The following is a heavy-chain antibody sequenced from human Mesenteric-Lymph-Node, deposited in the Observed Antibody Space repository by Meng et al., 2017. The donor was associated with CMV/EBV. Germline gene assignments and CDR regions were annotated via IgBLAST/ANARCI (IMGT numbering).Heavy chain of an antibody. V-gene: IGHV3-23*01. CDR1: GFSFTSYA. J-gene: IGHJ4*02. CDR3: AKILPGGVGTPY. D-gene: IGHD1-7*01. CDR2: ISVSGGTT. Sequence: GESLKISCAASGFSFTSYAMSWVRQAPGKGLEWVSTISVSGGTTYYADSVKGRLTISRDSSKNTLYLQMNSLRAEDTAVYYCAKILPGGVGTPYWGQGTLVTVSS.